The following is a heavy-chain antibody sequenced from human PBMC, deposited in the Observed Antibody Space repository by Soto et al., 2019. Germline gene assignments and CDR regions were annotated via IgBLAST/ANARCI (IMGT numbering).Heavy chain of an antibody. Sequence: SGKVSCKASGGTFSSYAIAWVRQAPGQGLEYMGGINPVFGTVNYAQKFHGRVTITADESTSTAYMELRGLRSEDTAVYFCARSLVSVAGPKGFDYWG. CDR1: GGTFSSYA. V-gene: IGHV1-69*13. CDR2: INPVFGTV. CDR3: ARSLVSVAGPKGFDY. D-gene: IGHD6-19*01. J-gene: IGHJ4*01.